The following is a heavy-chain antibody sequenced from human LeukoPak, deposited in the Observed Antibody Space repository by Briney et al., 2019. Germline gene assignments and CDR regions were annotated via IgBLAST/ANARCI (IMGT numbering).Heavy chain of an antibody. D-gene: IGHD4-17*01. CDR1: DDSFSSHY. CDR3: ARDLVTVTKGFDI. J-gene: IGHJ3*02. Sequence: SETLSLTCAVSDDSFSSHYWAWIRQPPGKGLEWIGYISYIGRTNYNPSLKSRVTISIDTSKNQFSLKLTSVTAADTAVYYCARDLVTVTKGFDIWGQGTMVSVSS. V-gene: IGHV4-59*11. CDR2: ISYIGRT.